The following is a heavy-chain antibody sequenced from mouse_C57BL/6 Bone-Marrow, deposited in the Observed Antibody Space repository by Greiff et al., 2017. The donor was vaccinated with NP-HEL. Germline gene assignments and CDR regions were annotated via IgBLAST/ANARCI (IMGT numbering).Heavy chain of an antibody. V-gene: IGHV5-2*01. Sequence: EVHLVESGGGLVQPGESLKLSCESNEYEFPSHDMSWVRKTPEKRLELVAAINSDGGSTYYPDTMERRFIISRDNTKKTLYLQMSSLRSEDTALYYCARHPYGNYVYYAMDYWGQGTSVTVSS. D-gene: IGHD2-1*01. CDR3: ARHPYGNYVYYAMDY. CDR1: EYEFPSHD. J-gene: IGHJ4*01. CDR2: INSDGGST.